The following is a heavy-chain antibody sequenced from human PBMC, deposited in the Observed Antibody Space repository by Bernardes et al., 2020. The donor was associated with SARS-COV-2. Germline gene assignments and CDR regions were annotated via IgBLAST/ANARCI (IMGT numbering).Heavy chain of an antibody. CDR1: GGSISSSSYY. Sequence: ETLSLTCTVSGGSISSSSYYWGWIRQPPGKGLEWIGSIYYSGSTYYNPSLKSRVTISVDTSKNQFSLKLSSVTAADTAVYYCARHGRDTIFGVVVILGGFDYWGQGTLVTVSS. CDR3: ARHGRDTIFGVVVILGGFDY. V-gene: IGHV4-39*01. D-gene: IGHD3-3*01. J-gene: IGHJ4*02. CDR2: IYYSGST.